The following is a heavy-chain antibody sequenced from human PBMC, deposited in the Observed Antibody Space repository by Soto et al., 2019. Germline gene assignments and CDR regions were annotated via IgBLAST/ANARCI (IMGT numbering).Heavy chain of an antibody. Sequence: SETLSLTCGVPGYSISSGYYWGWIRQPPGKGLEWIGSIYHSGSTYYNPSLKSRVTISVDTSKNQFSLKLSSVTAADTAVYYCARVDGPYCSSTTCYTYFNLWGRGTLVTV. J-gene: IGHJ2*01. D-gene: IGHD2-2*02. CDR2: IYHSGST. CDR1: GYSISSGYY. CDR3: ARVDGPYCSSTTCYTYFNL. V-gene: IGHV4-38-2*01.